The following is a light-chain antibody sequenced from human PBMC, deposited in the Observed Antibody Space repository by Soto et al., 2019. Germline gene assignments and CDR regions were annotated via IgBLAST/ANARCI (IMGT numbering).Light chain of an antibody. V-gene: IGLV7-46*01. Sequence: QAVVTQEPSMTVSPGGTVTLTCGSSTGGVTSGHWPYWFQQKAGQAPRTLIYDATNKHSWTPARFSGSLLGGKAALTLSGAQPEDDAEYYCSLSFGGTVVFGGGTKVTVL. CDR2: DAT. CDR3: SLSFGGTVV. J-gene: IGLJ2*01. CDR1: TGGVTSGHW.